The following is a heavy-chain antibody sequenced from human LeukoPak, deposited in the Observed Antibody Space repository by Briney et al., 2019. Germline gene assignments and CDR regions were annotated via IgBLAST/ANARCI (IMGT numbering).Heavy chain of an antibody. Sequence: GGSLRLSCAASGFTVSTNYMNWVRQAPGKGLEWVSFIYGGGSTYYGASVRGRVNIYRDNSKNTLYLQMKSLRAEDTAMYYCARDSHRRDLWGQGTMVTVSS. V-gene: IGHV3-53*01. CDR2: IYGGGST. CDR3: ARDSHRRDL. CDR1: GFTVSTNY. J-gene: IGHJ3*01.